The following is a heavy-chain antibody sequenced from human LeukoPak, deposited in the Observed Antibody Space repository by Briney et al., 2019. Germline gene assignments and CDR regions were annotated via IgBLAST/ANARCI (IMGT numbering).Heavy chain of an antibody. CDR3: AKGLGTMVRGVIVFDY. CDR2: ITWGRDNL. CDR1: EFTFSTYA. V-gene: IGHV3-9*01. J-gene: IGHJ4*02. Sequence: GGSLRLSCAASEFTFSTYAMSWVRQAPGKGLEWFSGITWGRDNLAYADSVKGRFTISRDNAKNSLYLQMNSLRAEDTALYYCAKGLGTMVRGVIVFDYWGQGTLVTVSS. D-gene: IGHD3-10*01.